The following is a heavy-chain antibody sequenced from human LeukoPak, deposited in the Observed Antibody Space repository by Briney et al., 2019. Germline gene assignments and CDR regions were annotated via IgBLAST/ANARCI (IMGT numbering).Heavy chain of an antibody. CDR1: GGSISSPNW. CDR3: ARLNTYYYDSGGSDAFDI. J-gene: IGHJ3*02. V-gene: IGHV4-4*02. Sequence: SETLSLTCAVSGGSISSPNWWSWVRQPPGKGLEWFGEIFHSGGTNYNPSLKSRVTMSVDKSKNQFSLKLSSVTAADTAVYYCARLNTYYYDSGGSDAFDIWGQGTMVTVSS. CDR2: IFHSGGT. D-gene: IGHD3-10*01.